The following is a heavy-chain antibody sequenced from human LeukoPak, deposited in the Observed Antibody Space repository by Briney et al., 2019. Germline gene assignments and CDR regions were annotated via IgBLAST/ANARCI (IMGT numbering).Heavy chain of an antibody. CDR1: GFTFDDYA. CDR2: ISWNSGSI. Sequence: PGRSLRLSCAASGFTFDDYAMHWVRQAPGKGLEWVSGISWNSGSIGYADSVKGRFTISRDNAKNSLYLQMNSLRAEDTALYYCAKDGSQVAFDIWGQGTMVTVSS. CDR3: AKDGSQVAFDI. D-gene: IGHD2-15*01. V-gene: IGHV3-9*01. J-gene: IGHJ3*02.